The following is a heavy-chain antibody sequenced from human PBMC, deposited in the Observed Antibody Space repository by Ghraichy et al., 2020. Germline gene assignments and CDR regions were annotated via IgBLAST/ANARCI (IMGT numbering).Heavy chain of an antibody. CDR1: GFTFNSYA. CDR3: AKDSAAVAGKRGGFDI. CDR2: IGMTGTST. J-gene: IGHJ3*02. D-gene: IGHD6-19*01. Sequence: GGSLRLSCTASGFTFNSYAMNWVRQAPGKGLEWVSGIGMTGTSTYYADSVKGQFTISRDNSKNTVFLQMNSLRDEDTAVYYCAKDSAAVAGKRGGFDIWGQGTMVPVSS. V-gene: IGHV3-23*01.